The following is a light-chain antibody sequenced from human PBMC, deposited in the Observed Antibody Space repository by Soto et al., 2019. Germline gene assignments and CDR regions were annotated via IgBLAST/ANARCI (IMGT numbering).Light chain of an antibody. CDR2: DVS. V-gene: IGKV3-15*01. CDR3: QQYSNWPWT. J-gene: IGKJ1*01. Sequence: EIVMTQSPATLSVSPGEKATLSCRASQSVSSNIAWYQQRPGQAPRLLMYDVSTRATGIPARFSGGGSGREFTLTISSLQSEDFAVYYCQQYSNWPWTFGQGTKV. CDR1: QSVSSN.